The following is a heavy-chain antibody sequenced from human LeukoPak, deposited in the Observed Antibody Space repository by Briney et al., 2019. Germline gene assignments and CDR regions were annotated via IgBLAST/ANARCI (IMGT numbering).Heavy chain of an antibody. D-gene: IGHD6-19*01. CDR1: GYTFTGYY. CDR3: ARTFNSGWYFADY. J-gene: IGHJ4*02. V-gene: IGHV1-2*02. CDR2: INPNSGGT. Sequence: GASVKVSCKASGYTFTGYYMHWVRQVPGQGLEWMGWINPNSGGTNYAQKFQGRVTMTRDTSISTAYMELSRLRSEDTAIYYCARTFNSGWYFADYWGQGTLVTVSS.